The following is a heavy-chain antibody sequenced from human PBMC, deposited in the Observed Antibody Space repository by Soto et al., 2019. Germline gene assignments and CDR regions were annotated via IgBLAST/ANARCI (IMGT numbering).Heavy chain of an antibody. CDR2: IYYSGST. D-gene: IGHD4-17*01. CDR1: GGSISSYY. J-gene: IGHJ6*02. V-gene: IGHV4-59*01. Sequence: QVQLQESGPGLVKPSETLSLTCTVSGGSISSYYWSWIRQPPGKGLEWIGYIYYSGSTNYNPPLNRRVTIPVDTSKNQFSLKLSSVTAADTAVYYCARGPVTTYYYYYGMDVWGQGTTVTVSS. CDR3: ARGPVTTYYYYYGMDV.